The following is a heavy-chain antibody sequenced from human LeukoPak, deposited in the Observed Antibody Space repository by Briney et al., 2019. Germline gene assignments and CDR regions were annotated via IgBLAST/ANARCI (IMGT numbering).Heavy chain of an antibody. D-gene: IGHD6-13*01. Sequence: KTSETLSLTCIVSGGSISSDYWSWIRQPPGKGLEWIGEINHSGSTNYNPSLKSRVTISVDTSKNQFSLKLSSVTAADTAVYYCARGGITGYSTWGQGTLVTVSS. V-gene: IGHV4-34*01. J-gene: IGHJ4*02. CDR3: ARGGITGYST. CDR1: GGSISSDY. CDR2: INHSGST.